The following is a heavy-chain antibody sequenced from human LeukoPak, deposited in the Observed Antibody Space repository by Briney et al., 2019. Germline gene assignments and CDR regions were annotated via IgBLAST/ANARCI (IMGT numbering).Heavy chain of an antibody. CDR3: AKSGYSYGPKLYYFDY. V-gene: IGHV1-46*01. Sequence: ASVKVSCKASGYTFTSYYMHWVRQAPGQGLEWMGIINPSGGSTSYAQKFQGRVTMTRDTSTSTVYMELSSLRSEDTAVYYCAKSGYSYGPKLYYFDYWGQGTLVTVSS. J-gene: IGHJ4*02. CDR2: INPSGGST. CDR1: GYTFTSYY. D-gene: IGHD5-18*01.